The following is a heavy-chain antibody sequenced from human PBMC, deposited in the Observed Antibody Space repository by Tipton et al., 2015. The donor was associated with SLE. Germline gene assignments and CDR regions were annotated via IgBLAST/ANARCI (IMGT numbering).Heavy chain of an antibody. CDR2: FHHSGTT. J-gene: IGHJ6*03. CDR1: NCSLTDDYY. D-gene: IGHD3-3*01. Sequence: TLSLTCSVSNCSLTDDYYWGWIRQPPGKGLEWIGSFHHSGTTFYTPSLKSRVTLVLDMSNNEFSLKLFSLTAADTAVYYCARSHSLNLFGVTIPGSMDVWGKGTSFTVSS. V-gene: IGHV4-38-2*01. CDR3: ARSHSLNLFGVTIPGSMDV.